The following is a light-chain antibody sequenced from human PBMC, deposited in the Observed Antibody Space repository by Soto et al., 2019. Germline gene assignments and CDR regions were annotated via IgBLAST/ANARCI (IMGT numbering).Light chain of an antibody. J-gene: IGKJ2*01. CDR1: QSVGTK. CDR3: QQYNNWPYT. CDR2: GAS. Sequence: EKVMTQSPATLSVSPGERVTLSCRASQSVGTKLAWYQQKPGQAPRLLIYGASTRATGVPARFSGSGSGTEFTLTISSLQSEDFAVYYCQQYNNWPYTFGQGTKLEIK. V-gene: IGKV3-15*01.